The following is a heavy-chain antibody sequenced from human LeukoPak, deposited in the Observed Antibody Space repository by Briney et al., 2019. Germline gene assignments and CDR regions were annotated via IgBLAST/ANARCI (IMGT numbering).Heavy chain of an antibody. D-gene: IGHD3-22*01. V-gene: IGHV3-30*03. CDR2: ISYDGSNK. CDR3: ARETYYDSSGYNDY. Sequence: GGSLRLSCAASGFTFSSYGMHWVRQAPGKGLEWVAVISYDGSNKYYADSVKGRFTISRDNSKNTLYLQMSSLRAEDTAVYYCARETYYDSSGYNDYWGQGTLVTVSS. J-gene: IGHJ4*02. CDR1: GFTFSSYG.